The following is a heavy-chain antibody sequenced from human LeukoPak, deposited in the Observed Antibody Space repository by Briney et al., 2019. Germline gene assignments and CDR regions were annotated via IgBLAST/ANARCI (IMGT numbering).Heavy chain of an antibody. V-gene: IGHV1-18*01. J-gene: IGHJ6*03. D-gene: IGHD2-2*01. CDR2: ISAYNGNT. Sequence: ASVKVSCKASGYTFTSYGIIWVRQAPGQGLEWMGWISAYNGNTNYAQKLQGRVTMTTDTSTSRAYMERRSLKSDDTAVYYCARDSEKIVVPAALYYYYYYMVVGGKGTRVTVSS. CDR1: GYTFTSYG. CDR3: ARDSEKIVVPAALYYYYYYMVV.